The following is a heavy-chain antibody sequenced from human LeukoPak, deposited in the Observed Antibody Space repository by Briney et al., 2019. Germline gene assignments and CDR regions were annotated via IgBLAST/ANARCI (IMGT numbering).Heavy chain of an antibody. CDR1: VGTFSSYA. Sequence: SVKLSCKASVGTFSSYAISWVRQAPGQGLEWMGRIIPIFGIANYAQKFQGRVTITADKSTSTAYTELSSLRAEDTALYYCATDPVLRFAQWLLRPRGDYYYGMDVWGQGTTVTVSS. CDR3: ATDPVLRFAQWLLRPRGDYYYGMDV. J-gene: IGHJ6*02. CDR2: IIPIFGIA. D-gene: IGHD3-3*01. V-gene: IGHV1-69*04.